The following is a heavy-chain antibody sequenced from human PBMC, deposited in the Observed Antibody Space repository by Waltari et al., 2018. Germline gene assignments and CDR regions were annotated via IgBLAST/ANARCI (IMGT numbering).Heavy chain of an antibody. CDR2: IREDGQTS. V-gene: IGHV3-23*04. Sequence: EARLEASGGGLEQPGKSLRLSCSASGFTFLPFSLSGVRQVPGKGLEWVSSIREDGQTSFYADSVKGRCIISRDNSKSTLFLHLNSLRGDDTARYYCAKGIRATATYFYMDVWGKGTTVTVSS. CDR1: GFTFLPFS. J-gene: IGHJ6*03. CDR3: AKGIRATATYFYMDV. D-gene: IGHD3-10*01.